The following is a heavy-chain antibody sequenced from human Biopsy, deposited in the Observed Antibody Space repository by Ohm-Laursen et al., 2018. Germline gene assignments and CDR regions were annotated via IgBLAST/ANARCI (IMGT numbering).Heavy chain of an antibody. CDR3: ARDSSRRAREGGMDV. V-gene: IGHV3-21*01. D-gene: IGHD2-2*01. CDR1: GFSVSSYD. J-gene: IGHJ6*02. Sequence: SLRLSCSASGFSVSSYDMNWVRQAPGKGLEWISYISETSSHIYDADSVRGRFTVARDIAKSSLYLQLNSLCVEDTAVYYCARDSSRRAREGGMDVWGQGTTVTVSS. CDR2: ISETSSHI.